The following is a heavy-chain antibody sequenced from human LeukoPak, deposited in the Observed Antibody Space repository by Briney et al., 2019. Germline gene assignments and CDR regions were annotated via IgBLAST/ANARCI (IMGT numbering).Heavy chain of an antibody. CDR3: ARDSCSGGSCHLFDY. J-gene: IGHJ4*02. Sequence: GGSLRLSCAASGFTFSSYGMHWVRQAPGKGLEWVSTISGSGGSTYYADSVKGRFTISRDNSKNTLYLQMNSLRAEDTAVYYCARDSCSGGSCHLFDYWGQGTLVTVSS. V-gene: IGHV3-23*01. CDR1: GFTFSSYG. CDR2: ISGSGGST. D-gene: IGHD2-15*01.